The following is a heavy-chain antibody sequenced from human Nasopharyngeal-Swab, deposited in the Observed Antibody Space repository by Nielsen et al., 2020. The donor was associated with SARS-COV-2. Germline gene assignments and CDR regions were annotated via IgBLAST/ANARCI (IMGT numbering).Heavy chain of an antibody. J-gene: IGHJ4*02. V-gene: IGHV3-30*18. CDR2: ISHDGSSV. CDR1: GFTFDTYG. Sequence: GESLKISCVASGFTFDTYGMHWVRQAPGKGLEWVALISHDGSSVRYGDSVKGRFTISRDNSTNTLHLQMTSLRGDDTALYYCTKRGGGGSGYYYHFFDYWGQGTLVTVSS. CDR3: TKRGGGGSGYYYHFFDY. D-gene: IGHD3-22*01.